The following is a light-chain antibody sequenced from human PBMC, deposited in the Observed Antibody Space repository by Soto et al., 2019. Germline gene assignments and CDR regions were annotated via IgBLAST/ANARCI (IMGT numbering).Light chain of an antibody. CDR2: DAS. J-gene: IGKJ2*01. CDR3: QQRSNWPYT. Sequence: EIVLTQSPATVSLSPGERATLSCRASQSVSSYLAWYQQKPGQAPRLLIYDASNRATGIPVRFSGSGSGTDFTLTISSLEPEDFAVYYCQQRSNWPYTFGQGTKLEIK. CDR1: QSVSSY. V-gene: IGKV3-11*01.